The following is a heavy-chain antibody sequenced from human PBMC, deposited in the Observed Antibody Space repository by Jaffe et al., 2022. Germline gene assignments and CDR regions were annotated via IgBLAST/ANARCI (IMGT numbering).Heavy chain of an antibody. CDR1: GYTFTSYY. D-gene: IGHD6-13*01. Sequence: QVQLVQSGAEVKKPGASVKVSCKASGYTFTSYYMHWVRQAPGQGLEWMGIINPSGGSTSYAQKFQGRVTMTRDTSTSTVYMELSSLRSEDTAVYYCARGPDSSSWYVCTYFQHWGQGTLVTVSS. J-gene: IGHJ1*01. V-gene: IGHV1-46*01. CDR3: ARGPDSSSWYVCTYFQH. CDR2: INPSGGST.